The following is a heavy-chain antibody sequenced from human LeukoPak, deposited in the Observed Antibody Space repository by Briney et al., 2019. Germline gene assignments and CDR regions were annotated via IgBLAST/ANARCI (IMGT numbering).Heavy chain of an antibody. CDR2: INSDGSRT. Sequence: GGSLRLSCAASGFTFSSYWMHWVRQAPGKGLVWVSRINSDGSRTTYADSVKGRFTISRDNAKNTLYLQMNSLRAEDTAVYYCATATVTTYDHWGQGTLVTVSS. CDR1: GFTFSSYW. CDR3: ATATVTTYDH. V-gene: IGHV3-74*01. D-gene: IGHD4-17*01. J-gene: IGHJ4*02.